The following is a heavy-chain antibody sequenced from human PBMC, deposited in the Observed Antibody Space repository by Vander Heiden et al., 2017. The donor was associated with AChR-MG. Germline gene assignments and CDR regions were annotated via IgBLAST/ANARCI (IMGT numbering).Heavy chain of an antibody. CDR1: GFSLSTSGVG. J-gene: IGHJ4*02. D-gene: IGHD6-13*01. V-gene: IGHV2-5*02. CDR3: AHRVIAAAGHSFDY. CDR2: IYWDDDK. Sequence: QITLKQPGPTLAKPTQTLTLTCTLPGFSLSTSGVGVCWIRQPPGKALEWLALIYWDDDKRYSPSLKSRLTITKDTSKNQVVLTMTNMDPVDTATYYCAHRVIAAAGHSFDYWGQGTLVTVSS.